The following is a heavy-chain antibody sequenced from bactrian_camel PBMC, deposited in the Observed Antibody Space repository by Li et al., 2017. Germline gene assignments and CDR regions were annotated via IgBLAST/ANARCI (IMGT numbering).Heavy chain of an antibody. V-gene: IGHV3S1*01. CDR1: GYTYSSNC. J-gene: IGHJ4*01. Sequence: HVQLVESGGGSVQAGGSLRLSCAASGYTYSSNCMGWFRQAPGKEREGVAAIYTGDGSTYYADSVKGRFTISQDNAKNIIYLQMSSLTPDDTAMYYCAAGTRIIVGDYCDGITIGARGPR. CDR2: IYTGDGST. D-gene: IGHD3*01. CDR3: AAGTRIIVGDYCDGIT.